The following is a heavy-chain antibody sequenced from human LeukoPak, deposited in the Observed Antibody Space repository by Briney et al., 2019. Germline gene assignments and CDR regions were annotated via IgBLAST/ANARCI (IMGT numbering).Heavy chain of an antibody. V-gene: IGHV3-23*01. J-gene: IGHJ4*02. CDR2: SGTAGDT. CDR3: AKKTPGTYPFDY. Sequence: GGSLRLSCAASGFTFSSSAMNWVRQVPGKGLEWVSASGTAGDTYYADSVKGRFTISRDDSKNTLYQQMTSLRAEDTAVYYCAKKTPGTYPFDYWGQGTLVTVSP. CDR1: GFTFSSSA. D-gene: IGHD6-13*01.